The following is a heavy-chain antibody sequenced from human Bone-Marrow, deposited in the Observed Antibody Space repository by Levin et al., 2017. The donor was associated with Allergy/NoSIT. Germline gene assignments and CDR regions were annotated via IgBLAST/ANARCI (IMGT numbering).Heavy chain of an antibody. D-gene: IGHD5/OR15-5a*01. J-gene: IGHJ4*01. Sequence: SQTLSLTCPVSGGSISSHYCSWVRQPPGKGLEYIGYISNSGITNYNPSPTSRLTISKDTSTNQISLPLTTVTAADAAVYCCAAIRVEVPSVDYVDRWGRGTLITVSS. CDR1: GGSISSHY. CDR2: ISNSGIT. CDR3: AAIRVEVPSVDYVDR. V-gene: IGHV4-59*08.